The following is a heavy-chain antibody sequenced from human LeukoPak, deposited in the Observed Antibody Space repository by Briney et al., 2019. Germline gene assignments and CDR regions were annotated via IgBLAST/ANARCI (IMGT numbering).Heavy chain of an antibody. D-gene: IGHD6-13*01. V-gene: IGHV3-30*04. J-gene: IGHJ4*02. CDR2: ISYDGSNK. CDR3: ASQVIAAAGAHFDY. Sequence: GGSLRLSCAASGFTFSSYAMHWVRQAPGKGLEWMAVISYDGSNKYYADSVKGRFTISRDNSKNTLYLQMNSLRVEDTAVYYCASQVIAAAGAHFDYWGQGTLVTVSS. CDR1: GFTFSSYA.